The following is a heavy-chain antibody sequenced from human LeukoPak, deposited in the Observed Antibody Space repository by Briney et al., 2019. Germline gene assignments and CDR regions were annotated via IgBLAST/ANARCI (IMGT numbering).Heavy chain of an antibody. CDR2: IYLGDSDT. J-gene: IGHJ4*02. Sequence: GESLKISCKGSGYSFTSYCIGWVRQMPGKGLEWMGIIYLGDSDTRYSPSFQGQVTISADKSINTVYLQWSSLKASDTAMYYCARHSRGAGDGFDYWGQGTLVTVSS. V-gene: IGHV5-51*01. CDR1: GYSFTSYC. D-gene: IGHD2-21*02. CDR3: ARHSRGAGDGFDY.